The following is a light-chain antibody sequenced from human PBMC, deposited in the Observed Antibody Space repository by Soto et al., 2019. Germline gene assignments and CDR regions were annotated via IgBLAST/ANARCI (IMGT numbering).Light chain of an antibody. CDR2: LAS. Sequence: DIQMTQSPSTLSAYVGDRVTITCRASQTISTSLAWYQQKPGKAPKLLIYLASTLQSGVPARFSGSGSATEFTLSISCLQPDDFATYYCQQYGTSSRTFCQGSKVDI. V-gene: IGKV1-5*03. J-gene: IGKJ1*01. CDR3: QQYGTSSRT. CDR1: QTISTS.